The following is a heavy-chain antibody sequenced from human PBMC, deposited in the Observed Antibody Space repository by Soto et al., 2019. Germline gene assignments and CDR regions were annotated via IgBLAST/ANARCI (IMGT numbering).Heavy chain of an antibody. J-gene: IGHJ4*02. Sequence: EVQLLESGGGLVQPGGSLRLSCAASGFVFSNYAMFWFRQAPGRGLEWVSTIYAAGGSKYYAGSVKGRFTVSRDNSRDTVFLQMDSLRVEDTAIYFCPKYLIRGDVYEDPDYWGQGTLVTVSS. CDR3: PKYLIRGDVYEDPDY. CDR2: IYAAGGSK. V-gene: IGHV3-23*01. CDR1: GFVFSNYA. D-gene: IGHD3-10*01.